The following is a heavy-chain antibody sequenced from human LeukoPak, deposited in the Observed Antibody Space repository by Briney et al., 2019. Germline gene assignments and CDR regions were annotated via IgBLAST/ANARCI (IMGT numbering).Heavy chain of an antibody. CDR1: GGSISSYY. CDR3: ARAKGVVPAASAGRFDP. CDR2: IYYSGST. Sequence: PSETLSLTCTVSGGSISSYYWSWIRQPPGKGLEWIGYIYYSGSTNYNPSLKSRVTISVDTSKNQFSLKLSSVTAADTAVYYCARAKGVVPAASAGRFDPXXQGTXVTVSS. J-gene: IGHJ5*02. V-gene: IGHV4-59*01. D-gene: IGHD2-2*01.